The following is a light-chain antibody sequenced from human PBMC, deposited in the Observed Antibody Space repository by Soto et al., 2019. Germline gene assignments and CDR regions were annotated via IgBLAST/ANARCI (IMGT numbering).Light chain of an antibody. CDR3: QQYGSSLIT. V-gene: IGKV3-20*01. Sequence: EIVLTQSPGTLSLSPGERATLSCRASQSVSSSYLAWYQQKPGQAPRLLIYGASSRATGIPDRFSGSGSGTDFTLTTSRLEPEDFAVYYCQQYGSSLITFGQGTRL. J-gene: IGKJ5*01. CDR2: GAS. CDR1: QSVSSSY.